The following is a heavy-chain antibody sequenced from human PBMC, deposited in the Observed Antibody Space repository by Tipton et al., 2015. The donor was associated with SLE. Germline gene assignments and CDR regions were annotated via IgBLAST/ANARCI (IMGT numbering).Heavy chain of an antibody. CDR2: FYYSGVT. V-gene: IGHV4-39*07. D-gene: IGHD2-15*01. CDR3: ARSYCSDDECQTAFWVDP. Sequence: TLSLTCTVSGGSISSRSHYWGWIRQPPGKGLEWMGSFYYSGVTYDSPSLKSRVTISVDTSENQFFLKLSSVTAADTAVYYCARSYCSDDECQTAFWVDPWGQGTLVTVSS. CDR1: GGSISSRSHY. J-gene: IGHJ5*02.